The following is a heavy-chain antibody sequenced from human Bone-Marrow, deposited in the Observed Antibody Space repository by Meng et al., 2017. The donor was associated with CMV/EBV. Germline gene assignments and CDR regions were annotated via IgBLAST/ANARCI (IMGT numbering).Heavy chain of an antibody. D-gene: IGHD2-8*01. V-gene: IGHV3-23*01. J-gene: IGHJ6*02. CDR2: ISGSGGST. Sequence: GGSLRPSCAASGFTFSSYAMRWVRQAPGKGLEWVSAISGSGGSTSYADSVKGRFTISRDNSKNTLYLQMNNLRAEDTAVYYCAKGHMLGPYYYYYYGMDVWGQGTTVTVSS. CDR3: AKGHMLGPYYYYYYGMDV. CDR1: GFTFSSYA.